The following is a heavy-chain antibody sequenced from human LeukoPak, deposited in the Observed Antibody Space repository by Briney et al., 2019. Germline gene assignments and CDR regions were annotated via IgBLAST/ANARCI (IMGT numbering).Heavy chain of an antibody. CDR3: ARQLDGYSH. CDR1: GGSISSYY. CDR2: IYYSGST. Sequence: SETLSLTCTVSGGSISSYYWSRIRQPPGKGLEWIGYIYYSGSTNYNPSLKSRVTISVDTSKNQFSLKLISVTAADTAVYYCARQLDGYSHWGQGTLVTVSS. V-gene: IGHV4-59*08. D-gene: IGHD5-24*01. J-gene: IGHJ4*02.